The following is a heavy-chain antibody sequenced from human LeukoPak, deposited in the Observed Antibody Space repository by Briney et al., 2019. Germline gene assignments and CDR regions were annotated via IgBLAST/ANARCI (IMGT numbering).Heavy chain of an antibody. CDR1: GFTFSSYA. V-gene: IGHV3-23*01. J-gene: IGHJ4*02. CDR2: ISGSDST. Sequence: GGSLRLSCAASGFTFSSYAMSWVRQAPGKGLEWVSAISGSDSTYYADSVKGRFTISRDNSKNTLYLQMNSLRAEDTAIYYCARGVRFLDWWILDYWGQGSLVTVSS. D-gene: IGHD3-9*01. CDR3: ARGVRFLDWWILDY.